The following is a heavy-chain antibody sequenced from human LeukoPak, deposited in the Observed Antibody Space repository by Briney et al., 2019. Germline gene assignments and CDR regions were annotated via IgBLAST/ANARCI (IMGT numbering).Heavy chain of an antibody. J-gene: IGHJ4*02. CDR2: INHSGST. CDR1: GGSFSGYY. V-gene: IGHV4-34*01. D-gene: IGHD6-19*01. CDR3: ARAYSSGWYERRYYFDY. Sequence: PSETLSLTCAVYGGSFSGYYWSWIRQPPGKGLEWIGEINHSGSTNYNPSLKSRVTIPVDTSKNQFSLKLSSVTAADTAVYYCARAYSSGWYERRYYFDYWGQGTLVTVSS.